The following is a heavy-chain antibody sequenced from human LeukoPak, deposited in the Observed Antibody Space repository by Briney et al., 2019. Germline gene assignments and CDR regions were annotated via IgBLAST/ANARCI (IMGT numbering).Heavy chain of an antibody. CDR2: ISYDGSNK. D-gene: IGHD6-19*01. V-gene: IGHV3-30*18. Sequence: GRSPRLSCAASGFTFSSYGMHWVRQAPGKGLEWVAVISYDGSNKYYADSVKGRFTISRDNSKNTLYLQMNSLRAEDTAVYYCAKASRAASVAGHFDYWGQGTLVTVSS. CDR1: GFTFSSYG. J-gene: IGHJ4*02. CDR3: AKASRAASVAGHFDY.